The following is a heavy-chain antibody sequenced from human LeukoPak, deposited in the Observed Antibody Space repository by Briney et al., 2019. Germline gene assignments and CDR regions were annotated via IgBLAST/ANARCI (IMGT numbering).Heavy chain of an antibody. Sequence: PGGSLRLSCAASGFTFSSYEMNWVRQAPGKGLEWVSFISSSGSAIHYADSVRGRFTISRDNAKNSLYLQMSRLRAEDTAVYYCAREKLGFFDSSGYFDYWGQGTLVTVSS. J-gene: IGHJ4*02. D-gene: IGHD3-22*01. CDR2: ISSSGSAI. V-gene: IGHV3-48*03. CDR3: AREKLGFFDSSGYFDY. CDR1: GFTFSSYE.